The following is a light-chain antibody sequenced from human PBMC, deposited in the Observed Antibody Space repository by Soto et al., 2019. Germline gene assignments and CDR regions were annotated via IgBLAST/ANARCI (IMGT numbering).Light chain of an antibody. Sequence: DIVLTQSPGTLSLSPGERASLSCRASQTLRNNYLAWYQQKPGQAPRLLIYDASNRASGVPARFSGSGSGTDFTLTISSLEPEDFAVYYCQQRSYWLSFGGGTKVEIK. CDR2: DAS. V-gene: IGKV3-11*01. CDR3: QQRSYWLS. J-gene: IGKJ4*01. CDR1: QTLRNNY.